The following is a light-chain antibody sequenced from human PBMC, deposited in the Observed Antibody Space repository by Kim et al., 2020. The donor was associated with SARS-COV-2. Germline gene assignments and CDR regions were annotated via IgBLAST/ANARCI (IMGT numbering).Light chain of an antibody. CDR1: SSTIGNTY. CDR2: DND. CDR3: GTWDSSLSSVV. Sequence: QSVLTQPPSVSAAPGQKVTISCSGSSSTIGNTYVSWYQQLPGTAPRLLIYDNDKRPSGIPDRFSGSKSGTSATLGITGLQTGDEADYYCGTWDSSLSSVVFGGGTQLTVL. V-gene: IGLV1-51*01. J-gene: IGLJ2*01.